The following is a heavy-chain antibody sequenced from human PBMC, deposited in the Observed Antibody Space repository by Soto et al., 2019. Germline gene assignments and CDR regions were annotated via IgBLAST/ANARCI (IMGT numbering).Heavy chain of an antibody. D-gene: IGHD6-13*01. CDR3: ARIAATGRGWDV. Sequence: EVQLVESGGGLVQPGGSLRLSCVDSGFTFSSYGMSWVRQAPVKGLEWVGNIKQDGSEENYVDSLKGRFTISRDNDKNSMYLHMNSLRAEDTAVYYWARIAATGRGWDVWGQGTTVVVSS. CDR1: GFTFSSYG. CDR2: IKQDGSEE. V-gene: IGHV3-7*01. J-gene: IGHJ6*02.